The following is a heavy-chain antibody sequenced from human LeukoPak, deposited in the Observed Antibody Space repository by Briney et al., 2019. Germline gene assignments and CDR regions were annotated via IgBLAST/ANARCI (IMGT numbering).Heavy chain of an antibody. CDR2: IYPGDSDT. CDR1: GYSFTSYW. J-gene: IGHJ3*02. Sequence: GESLKISCKGSGYSFTSYWIGWVRQMPGKGLEWMGIIYPGDSDTRYSPSFQGQVTISADKSISTAYLQWSSLKASDTAMYYCARQTYYYDNSGYLDAFDIWGQGTMVTVSS. V-gene: IGHV5-51*01. D-gene: IGHD3-22*01. CDR3: ARQTYYYDNSGYLDAFDI.